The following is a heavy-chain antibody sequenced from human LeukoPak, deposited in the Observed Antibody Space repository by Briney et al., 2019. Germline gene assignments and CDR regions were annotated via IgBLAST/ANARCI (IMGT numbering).Heavy chain of an antibody. CDR3: AREGRMSMGIEY. J-gene: IGHJ4*02. Sequence: PSETLSLTCAVYGGSLSGYYWSWIRQSPGKGLKWIGEINHGGSTNYNPSLKSRVTMSVDTSKNHFSLKLSSVTAADTAVYFCAREGRMSMGIEYWGQGTPVTVSS. D-gene: IGHD4/OR15-4a*01. V-gene: IGHV4-34*01. CDR1: GGSLSGYY. CDR2: INHGGST.